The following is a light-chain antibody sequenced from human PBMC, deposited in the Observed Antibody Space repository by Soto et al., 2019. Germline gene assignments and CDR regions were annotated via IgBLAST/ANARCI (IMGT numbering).Light chain of an antibody. V-gene: IGLV2-14*03. CDR3: CSHSSSITWM. CDR1: SSDVGGYNF. J-gene: IGLJ3*02. CDR2: EVT. Sequence: QSVLTQTASVSGSPGQSITISCTGTSSDVGGYNFVSWYQQHPGKAPKLIIHEVTNRPSGVSTRFSGSKSGNTASLTISGLQAEEEAVYYCCSHSSSITWMFGGGTKLTVL.